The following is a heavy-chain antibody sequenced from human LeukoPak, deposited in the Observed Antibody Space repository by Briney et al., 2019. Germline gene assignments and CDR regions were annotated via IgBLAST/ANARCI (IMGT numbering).Heavy chain of an antibody. V-gene: IGHV3-48*02. CDR1: GFTFSSYS. D-gene: IGHD2-15*01. CDR3: ARDHQTVVVAARYYYGMDV. J-gene: IGHJ6*02. Sequence: GGSLRLSCAASGFTFSSYSMNWVRQAPGKGLEWVSYISSSSSTIYYADSVKGRFTISRDNAKNSLYLQMNSLRDEDTAVYYCARDHQTVVVAARYYYGMDVWGQGTTVTVSS. CDR2: ISSSSSTI.